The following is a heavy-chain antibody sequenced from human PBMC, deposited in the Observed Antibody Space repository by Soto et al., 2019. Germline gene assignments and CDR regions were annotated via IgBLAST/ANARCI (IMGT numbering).Heavy chain of an antibody. CDR2: INAGNGNT. J-gene: IGHJ4*02. Sequence: QVQLVQSGAEVKKPGASVKVSCKASGYTFTSYAMHWVRQAPGQRLEWMGWINAGNGNTKYSQKFQGRVTITRDTSASTAYMELSSLRYEDTAVYYCARHNTIFGVVIAAELDYWGQGTLVTVSS. V-gene: IGHV1-3*01. CDR1: GYTFTSYA. CDR3: ARHNTIFGVVIAAELDY. D-gene: IGHD3-3*01.